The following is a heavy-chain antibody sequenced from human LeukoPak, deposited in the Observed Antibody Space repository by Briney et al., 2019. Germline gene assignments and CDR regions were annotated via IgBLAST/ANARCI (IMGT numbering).Heavy chain of an antibody. Sequence: ASVKVSCKASGGTFSSYAISWVRQAPGQGLEWMGGIIPIFGTANYAQKFQGRVTITADESTSTAYMELSSLRSEDTAVYYCARGSGGIVGATGVDYWGQGTLVTDSS. V-gene: IGHV1-69*13. CDR2: IIPIFGTA. J-gene: IGHJ4*02. CDR1: GGTFSSYA. CDR3: ARGSGGIVGATGVDY. D-gene: IGHD1-26*01.